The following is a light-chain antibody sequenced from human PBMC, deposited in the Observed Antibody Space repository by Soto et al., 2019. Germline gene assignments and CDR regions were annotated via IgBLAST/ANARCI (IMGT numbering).Light chain of an antibody. CDR2: GAS. CDR1: QSISSSF. CDR3: QQYGSSRT. Sequence: DIVMTQSPLSLPVTPGEPASISCRSSQSISSSFLAWYQHKPGQAPKLLIHGASSRATGIPDRFSGSGSGTDFTLTISGLEPEDVAVYYCQQYGSSRTFGRGTKVDIK. V-gene: IGKV3-20*01. J-gene: IGKJ1*01.